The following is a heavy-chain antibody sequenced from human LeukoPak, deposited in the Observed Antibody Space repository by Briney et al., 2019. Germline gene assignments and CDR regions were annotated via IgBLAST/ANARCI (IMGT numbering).Heavy chain of an antibody. D-gene: IGHD5-12*01. Sequence: SETLSLTCTVSGGSISSSSYYWGWIRQPPGKGLEWIGSIYYSGSTYYNPSLKSRVTISVDTSKNQFSLKLSSVTAADTAVYYCARDRVVATIQYYFDYWGQGTLVTVSS. CDR2: IYYSGST. V-gene: IGHV4-39*07. J-gene: IGHJ4*02. CDR3: ARDRVVATIQYYFDY. CDR1: GGSISSSSYY.